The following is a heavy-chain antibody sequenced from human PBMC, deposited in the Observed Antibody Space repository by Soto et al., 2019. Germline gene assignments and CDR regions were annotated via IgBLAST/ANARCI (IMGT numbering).Heavy chain of an antibody. D-gene: IGHD6-13*01. CDR1: AVTVSSDAYY. Sequence: TLSLTCPVSAVTVSSDAYYWSWLLQPPGKGLEWFRNIYHTDSTYYSPSLKSRVDISLDKAKNQFSLGLSSVTAADTAVYYCERYGFSGSRWSKFDYWGQGTLVTVSS. V-gene: IGHV4-31*03. J-gene: IGHJ4*02. CDR2: IYHTDST. CDR3: ERYGFSGSRWSKFDY.